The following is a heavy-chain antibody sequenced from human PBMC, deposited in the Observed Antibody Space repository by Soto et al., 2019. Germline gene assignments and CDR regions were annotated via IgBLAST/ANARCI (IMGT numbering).Heavy chain of an antibody. CDR3: TRVTFDV. J-gene: IGHJ6*02. CDR1: GFTFSTYA. Sequence: QVQVVESGGGVVQPGGSLRLSCAVSGFTFSTYAMHWVRQAPGKGLEWVAYIWFDGIKQYYADSVRGRFTISIDSSHNTVFLQMNTLRVEDTALYYCTRVTFDVWGQGTTVTVS. V-gene: IGHV3-33*01. CDR2: IWFDGIKQ.